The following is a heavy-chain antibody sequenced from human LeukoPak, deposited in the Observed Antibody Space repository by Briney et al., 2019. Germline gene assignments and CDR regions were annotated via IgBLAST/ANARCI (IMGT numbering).Heavy chain of an antibody. CDR3: ARVANKIQMLYPDF. J-gene: IGHJ4*02. V-gene: IGHV1-2*02. D-gene: IGHD1/OR15-1a*01. CDR1: GYTFSDHY. Sequence: ASVKVSCKTSGYTFSDHYIYWVRQTPKQGLEWMGFINPRTGATYYAENFQGRVTLTRDTSISTAYFGLRSDDTAVYYCARVANKIQMLYPDFWGQGSLVTVSS. CDR2: INPRTGAT.